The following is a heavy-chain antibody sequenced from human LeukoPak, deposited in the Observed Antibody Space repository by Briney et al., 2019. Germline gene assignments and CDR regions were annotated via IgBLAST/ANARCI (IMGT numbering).Heavy chain of an antibody. CDR1: GYTLTELS. CDR2: LDTEDGET. Sequence: GASAKVSCKVSGYTLTELSMHWVRQAPGKGLEWMGGLDTEDGETIYAQKFQGRVTMTEDTSTDTAYMELSSLRSEDTAVYYCATHASMETGRGYYYFPHFDYWGQGTLVTVSS. V-gene: IGHV1-24*01. D-gene: IGHD3-22*01. CDR3: ATHASMETGRGYYYFPHFDY. J-gene: IGHJ4*02.